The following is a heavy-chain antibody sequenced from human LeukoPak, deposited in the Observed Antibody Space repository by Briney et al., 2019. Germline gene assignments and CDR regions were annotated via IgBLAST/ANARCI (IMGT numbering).Heavy chain of an antibody. CDR1: GYTFTGYY. CDR2: INPNSDGT. Sequence: ASVKVSCKASGYTFTGYYMHWVRQAPGQGLEWMGWINPNSDGTIYAQKFQGRVAMTRDTSISTAYMELSRLRADDTAVYYLARVAGGSYNGGQGTRVTVSS. V-gene: IGHV1-2*02. D-gene: IGHD1-26*01. CDR3: ARVAGGSYN. J-gene: IGHJ4*02.